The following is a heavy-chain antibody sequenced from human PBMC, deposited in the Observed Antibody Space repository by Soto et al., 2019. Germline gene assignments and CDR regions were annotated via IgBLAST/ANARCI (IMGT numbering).Heavy chain of an antibody. J-gene: IGHJ5*02. CDR1: NGSISSAIYY. V-gene: IGHV4-39*01. D-gene: IGHD3-10*01. CDR2: IYHSGST. CDR3: AGRSSLASVQVYFGEISNYNWFDP. Sequence: QLQLQESGPGLVKPSATLSLTCTVSNGSISSAIYYWGWIRQPPGKGLEWIGSIYHSGSTYYNPSLQGRVTISVDTSKNQFSLKLSSVTGADTAVYFCAGRSSLASVQVYFGEISNYNWFDPWGQGTLVTVSS.